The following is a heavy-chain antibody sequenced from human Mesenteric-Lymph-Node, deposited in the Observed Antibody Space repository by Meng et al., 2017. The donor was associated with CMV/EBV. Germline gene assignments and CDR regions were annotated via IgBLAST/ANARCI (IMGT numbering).Heavy chain of an antibody. Sequence: GGSLRLSCAATGFTFSSNSMNWVRQAPGKGLEWVSSITSSSSYIFYADSVKGRFTISRDNAKNSLFLQMNSLRAEDTALYYCARISGSYYGHWGQGTLVTVSS. J-gene: IGHJ4*02. D-gene: IGHD1-26*01. V-gene: IGHV3-21*04. CDR3: ARISGSYYGH. CDR2: ITSSSSYI. CDR1: GFTFSSNS.